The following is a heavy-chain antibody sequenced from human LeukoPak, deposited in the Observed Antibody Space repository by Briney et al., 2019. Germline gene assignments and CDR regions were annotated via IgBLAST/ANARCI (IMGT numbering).Heavy chain of an antibody. CDR3: TRVGITILGGLRYFDWLFGY. CDR1: GFTFGDYA. D-gene: IGHD3-9*01. Sequence: GGSLRLSCTASGFTFGDYAMSWVRQAPGKGLEWVGFIRSKAYGGTTEYAASVKGRFTISRDDSKSIAYLQMNSLKTEDTAVYYCTRVGITILGGLRYFDWLFGYWGQGTLVTVSS. CDR2: IRSKAYGGTT. J-gene: IGHJ4*02. V-gene: IGHV3-49*04.